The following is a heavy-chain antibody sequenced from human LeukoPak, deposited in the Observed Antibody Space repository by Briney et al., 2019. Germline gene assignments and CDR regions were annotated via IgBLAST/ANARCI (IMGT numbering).Heavy chain of an antibody. Sequence: XVXQXPGXXXEWMGWXNPNSGGTNYAQKFQGRVTMTRDTSISTAYMELSRLRSDDTAVYYCARDDYDILTGYSTPSVNYWGQGTLVTVSS. CDR3: ARDDYDILTGYSTPSVNY. CDR2: XNPNSGGT. J-gene: IGHJ4*02. D-gene: IGHD3-9*01. V-gene: IGHV1-2*02.